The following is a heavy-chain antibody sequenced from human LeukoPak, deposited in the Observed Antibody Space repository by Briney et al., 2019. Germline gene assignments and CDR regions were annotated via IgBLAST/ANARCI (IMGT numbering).Heavy chain of an antibody. J-gene: IGHJ4*02. V-gene: IGHV3-15*01. CDR3: TTIHYGDYVLVGFDY. Sequence: KPGGSLRLSCAASGFTFSNAWMSWVRQAPGKGLEWVGRIISKTDGGTTDYAAPVKGRFTISRDDSKNTLYLQMNSLKTEDTAVYYCTTIHYGDYVLVGFDYWGQGTLVTVSS. CDR2: IISKTDGGTT. CDR1: GFTFSNAW. D-gene: IGHD4-17*01.